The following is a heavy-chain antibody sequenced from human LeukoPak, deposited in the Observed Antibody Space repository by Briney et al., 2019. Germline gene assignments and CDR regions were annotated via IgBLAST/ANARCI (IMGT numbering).Heavy chain of an antibody. CDR1: GYSFPNYW. V-gene: IGHV5-51*01. CDR3: ARGFYYMDV. CDR2: IYPGDSDT. J-gene: IGHJ6*03. Sequence: GESLKISCKGSGYSFPNYWIVWVRQMPGKGLEWMGVIYPGDSDTRYSLSFQGQVTISADKSISTAYLQWSSLKASDTAMYYCARGFYYMDVWGKGTTVTISS.